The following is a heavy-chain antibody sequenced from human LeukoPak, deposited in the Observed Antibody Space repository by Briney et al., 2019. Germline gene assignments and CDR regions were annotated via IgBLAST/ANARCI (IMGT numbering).Heavy chain of an antibody. Sequence: PSETLSLTCTVSGGSISSSSYYWGWIRQPPGKGLEWIGSMYYSGSTYHNPSLKSRVTISIDTSKNQFSLKLSSVTAADTAVYYCARVGGYMSFDIWGQGTMVTVSS. CDR3: ARVGGYMSFDI. CDR1: GGSISSSSYY. D-gene: IGHD5-12*01. V-gene: IGHV4-39*07. J-gene: IGHJ3*02. CDR2: MYYSGST.